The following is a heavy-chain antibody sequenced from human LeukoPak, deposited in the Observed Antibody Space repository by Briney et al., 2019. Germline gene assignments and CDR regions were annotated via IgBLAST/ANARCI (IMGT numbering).Heavy chain of an antibody. V-gene: IGHV4-39*01. Sequence: PSETLSLTCTVSGRSISSSSYYCGWIRQPPGKGLEWIGSIYYSGRTYYNTSVRSRVTISVETTKNQFCLKVSSVTAEDTAVYYCARKQRDCGDPRSGFEPWGQGTLVSVA. CDR2: IYYSGRT. CDR3: ARKQRDCGDPRSGFEP. D-gene: IGHD4-17*01. CDR1: GRSISSSSYY. J-gene: IGHJ5*02.